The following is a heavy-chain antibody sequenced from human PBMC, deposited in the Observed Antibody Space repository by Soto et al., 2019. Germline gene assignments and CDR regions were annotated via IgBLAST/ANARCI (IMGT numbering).Heavy chain of an antibody. Sequence: ASVKVSCKASGYTFTSYAMHWVRQAPGQRLEWMGWINADNGNTKYSQKFQGRVTITRDTSASTAYMELSSLRSEDTAVYYCARAGSGYSHAFDYWGQGTLVTVSS. CDR1: GYTFTSYA. CDR2: INADNGNT. D-gene: IGHD3-22*01. CDR3: ARAGSGYSHAFDY. J-gene: IGHJ4*02. V-gene: IGHV1-3*01.